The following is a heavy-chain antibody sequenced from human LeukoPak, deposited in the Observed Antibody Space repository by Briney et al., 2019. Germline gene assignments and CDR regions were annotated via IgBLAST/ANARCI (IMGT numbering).Heavy chain of an antibody. D-gene: IGHD4-17*01. CDR1: GFTFSSYA. CDR3: AKDGSNYGDWYYFDY. V-gene: IGHV3-23*01. Sequence: GGSLRLSCAASGFTFSSYAMSCVRQAPGKGLEWVSAISGSGGSTYYADSVKGRFTNSRDNSKNTLYLQMNSLRAEDTAVYYCAKDGSNYGDWYYFDYWGQGTLVTVSS. CDR2: ISGSGGST. J-gene: IGHJ4*02.